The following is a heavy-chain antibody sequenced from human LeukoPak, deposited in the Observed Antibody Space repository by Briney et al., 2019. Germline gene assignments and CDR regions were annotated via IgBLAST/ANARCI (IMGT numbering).Heavy chain of an antibody. CDR2: VYRSGNT. CDR1: GGSFSQYY. V-gene: IGHV4-59*01. CDR3: ARVKDFAYSFFDL. Sequence: SETLSLTCTLSGGSFSQYYWSWIRQHPGKGLEWIGYVYRSGNTNYNPSLKSRVTISVDTSKNHFSLNLTSVTAADTAVYYCARVKDFAYSFFDLWGRGTLVTVSS. J-gene: IGHJ2*01.